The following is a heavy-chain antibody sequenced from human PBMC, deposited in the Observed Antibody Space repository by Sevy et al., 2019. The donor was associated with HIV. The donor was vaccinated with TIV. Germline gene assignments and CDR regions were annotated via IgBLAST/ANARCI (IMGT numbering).Heavy chain of an antibody. Sequence: SETLSLTCTVSGGSISSSSYYWGWIRQPPGKGLEWIGSIYYSGSTYYNPSLKSRVTISVDTSKNQFSLKLSSVTAAEAAVYYCARHGWGSGSYGWFDPWGQGTLVTVS. V-gene: IGHV4-39*01. J-gene: IGHJ5*02. CDR3: ARHGWGSGSYGWFDP. CDR1: GGSISSSSYY. D-gene: IGHD3-10*01. CDR2: IYYSGST.